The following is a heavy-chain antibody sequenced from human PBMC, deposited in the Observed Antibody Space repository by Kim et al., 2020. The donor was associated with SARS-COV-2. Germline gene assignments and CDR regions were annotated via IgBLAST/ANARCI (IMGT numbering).Heavy chain of an antibody. CDR2: IKSKTDGGTT. CDR1: GFTFSNAW. J-gene: IGHJ4*02. V-gene: IGHV3-15*01. Sequence: GGSLRLSCAASGFTFSNAWMSWVRQAQGKGLEWVGRIKSKTDGGTTDYAAPVKGRFTISRDDSKNPVYLQMNSLKTEDKAVYYCTTPLWLRGPALGYWGQGTLVTVSS. CDR3: TTPLWLRGPALGY. D-gene: IGHD5-18*01.